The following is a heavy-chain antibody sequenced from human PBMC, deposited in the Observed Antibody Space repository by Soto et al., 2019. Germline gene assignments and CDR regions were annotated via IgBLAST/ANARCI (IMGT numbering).Heavy chain of an antibody. J-gene: IGHJ4*02. V-gene: IGHV3-15*07. CDR1: GFTFSNAW. CDR2: IKSKTDGGTT. CDR3: TTLSQTYYYDSSGYG. Sequence: GGSLRLSCAASGFTFSNAWMNWVRQAPGKGLEWVGRIKSKTDGGTTDYAAPVKGRFTISRDDSKNTLYLQMNSLKTEDTAVYYCTTLSQTYYYDSSGYGWGQGTLVTVSS. D-gene: IGHD3-22*01.